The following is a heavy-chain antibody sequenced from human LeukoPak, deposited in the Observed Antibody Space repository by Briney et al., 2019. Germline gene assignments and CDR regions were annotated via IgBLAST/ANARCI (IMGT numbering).Heavy chain of an antibody. CDR3: AGRSGYCSGGSCYAGPFDY. CDR1: GGSISSGGYY. D-gene: IGHD2-15*01. Sequence: SETLSLTCTVSGGSISSGGYYWSWIRQHPGKGLEWIGYIYYSGSTYYNPSLKSRVTISVDTSKNQFSLELSSVTAADTAVYYCAGRSGYCSGGSCYAGPFDYWGQGTLVTVSS. V-gene: IGHV4-31*03. J-gene: IGHJ4*02. CDR2: IYYSGST.